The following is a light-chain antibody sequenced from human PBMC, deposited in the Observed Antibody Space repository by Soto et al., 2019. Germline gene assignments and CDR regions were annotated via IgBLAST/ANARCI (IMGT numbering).Light chain of an antibody. CDR2: AAS. CDR1: QGISNY. Sequence: DIQMTPPPSSLSASVGARVTTTCRARQGISNYLAWYQQKPGKVHKLQIYAASTLQSAVPSRVSGRGSGTDFTLTMSSLQPEDVAADYCQKYNSAALSFGGGTKVEIK. J-gene: IGKJ4*01. V-gene: IGKV1-27*01. CDR3: QKYNSAALS.